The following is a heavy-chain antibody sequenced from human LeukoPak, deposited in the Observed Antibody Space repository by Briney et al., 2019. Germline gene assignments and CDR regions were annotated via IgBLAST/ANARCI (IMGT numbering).Heavy chain of an antibody. CDR3: ARGRGYCSGGSCYSYWFDP. CDR2: INHSGST. D-gene: IGHD2-15*01. CDR1: GGSFSGYY. Sequence: SETLSLTCAVYGGSFSGYYWSWIRQPPGKGLEWIGEINHSGSTNYNPSLKSRVTISVDTSKNQFSPKLSSVTAADTAVYYCARGRGYCSGGSCYSYWFDPWGQGTLVTVSS. J-gene: IGHJ5*02. V-gene: IGHV4-34*01.